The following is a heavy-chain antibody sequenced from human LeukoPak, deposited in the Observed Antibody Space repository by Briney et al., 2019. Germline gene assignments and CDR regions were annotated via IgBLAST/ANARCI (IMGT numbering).Heavy chain of an antibody. V-gene: IGHV1-69*13. Sequence: SVKVSCKASGGSFTFTSHAISWVRQAPGQGLEWMGGLIPIYGSASYAQKFQGRVTITSDESTRTVSMELGSLRPEDSAVYYCAGFFYDNSGDAFDIWGQGTMVTVSS. CDR1: GGSFTFTSHA. CDR2: LIPIYGSA. D-gene: IGHD3-22*01. CDR3: AGFFYDNSGDAFDI. J-gene: IGHJ3*02.